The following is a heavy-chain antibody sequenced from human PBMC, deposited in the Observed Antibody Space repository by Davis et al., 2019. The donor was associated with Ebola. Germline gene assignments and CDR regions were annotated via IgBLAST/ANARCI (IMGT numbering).Heavy chain of an antibody. V-gene: IGHV1-18*01. CDR2: ISAYNGNT. Sequence: AASVKVSCKASGGTFSSYAISWVRQAPGQGLEWMGWISAYNGNTNYAQKLQGRVTMTTDTSTSTAYMELRSLRSDDTAVYYCARDRITAPFDYWGQGTLVTVSS. J-gene: IGHJ4*02. D-gene: IGHD1-14*01. CDR3: ARDRITAPFDY. CDR1: GGTFSSYA.